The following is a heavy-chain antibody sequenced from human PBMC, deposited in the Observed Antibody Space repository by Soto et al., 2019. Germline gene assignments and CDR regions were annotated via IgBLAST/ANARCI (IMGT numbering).Heavy chain of an antibody. D-gene: IGHD3-22*01. J-gene: IGHJ4*02. Sequence: SETLSLTCTVSGDSINSADYYFICLRQPPGNGLEWIGYIYYSRSDYYNPSLGRRATITIDTSRNQFSLNLMSVTAADTAVYYCARVVQFYDSSGYSFYYFDYWGQGALVTVSS. CDR3: ARVVQFYDSSGYSFYYFDY. CDR1: GDSINSADYY. V-gene: IGHV4-30-4*01. CDR2: IYYSRSD.